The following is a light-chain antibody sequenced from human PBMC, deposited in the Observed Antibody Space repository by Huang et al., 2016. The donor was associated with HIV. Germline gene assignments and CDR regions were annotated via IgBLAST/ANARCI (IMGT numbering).Light chain of an antibody. V-gene: IGKV3-11*01. Sequence: EIVLTQSPATLSLSPGERATLSCRASQSVSSDLDWYQEKAGQAPRLLIYGASNRSTGSPDRFSGSGSGTDFTLTISSLEPEDFAVYYCQQRSDWPRTFGQGTKLEIK. CDR2: GAS. CDR3: QQRSDWPRT. J-gene: IGKJ2*01. CDR1: QSVSSD.